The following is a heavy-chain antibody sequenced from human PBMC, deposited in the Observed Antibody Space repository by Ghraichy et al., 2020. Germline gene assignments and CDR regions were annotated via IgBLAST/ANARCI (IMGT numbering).Heavy chain of an antibody. D-gene: IGHD6-6*01. J-gene: IGHJ5*02. V-gene: IGHV4-31*02. Sequence: SQTLSLTCTVSGGSISSGGYYWSWIRQHPGKGLEWIGYIYYSGSTYYNPSLKSRVTISVDTFKNQFSLKLSSVTAADTAVYYCARESRSSSFLHWFDPWGQGTLVTVSS. CDR1: GGSISSGGYY. CDR2: IYYSGST. CDR3: ARESRSSSFLHWFDP.